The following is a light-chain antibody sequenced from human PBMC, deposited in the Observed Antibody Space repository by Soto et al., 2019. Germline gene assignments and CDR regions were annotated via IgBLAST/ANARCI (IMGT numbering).Light chain of an antibody. CDR3: QQCRNWQLT. V-gene: IGKV3-15*01. CDR2: DAY. Sequence: EIVMTQSPATLSVSPGEGATLSCKASQNVYNNLAWYQQRPGQPPRLLIYDAYTRATGISARFSGSVYGTEFTITISSLKSEDFPVYFCQQCRNWQLTFGGGTKVEIK. CDR1: QNVYNN. J-gene: IGKJ4*01.